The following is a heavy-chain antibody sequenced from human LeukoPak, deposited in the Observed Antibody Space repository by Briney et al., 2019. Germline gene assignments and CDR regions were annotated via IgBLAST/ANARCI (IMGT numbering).Heavy chain of an antibody. J-gene: IGHJ4*02. CDR1: GFTFSSYA. CDR3: ARDRRGYSYGGIDY. D-gene: IGHD5-18*01. CDR2: ISYDGSNK. Sequence: GGSLRLSCAASGFTFSSYAMHWVRQAPGKGLEWVAVISYDGSNKYYADSVKGRFTISRDNSKNTLYLQMNSLRAEDTAVYHCARDRRGYSYGGIDYWGQGTLVTVSS. V-gene: IGHV3-30-3*01.